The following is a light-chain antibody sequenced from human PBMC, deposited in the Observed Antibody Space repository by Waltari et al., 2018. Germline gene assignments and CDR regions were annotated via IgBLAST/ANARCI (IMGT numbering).Light chain of an antibody. J-gene: IGKJ4*01. CDR2: AAS. V-gene: IGKV1-8*01. CDR1: QGISSY. CDR3: QQYYSYPLT. Sequence: AIRMTQSPSSFSASTGERVTITCRASQGISSYLAWYQQKPEKAPKLLIYAASTLQSGVPLRFSGSGSGTDFTLTISCLQSEDFATYYCQQYYSYPLTFGGGTKVEI.